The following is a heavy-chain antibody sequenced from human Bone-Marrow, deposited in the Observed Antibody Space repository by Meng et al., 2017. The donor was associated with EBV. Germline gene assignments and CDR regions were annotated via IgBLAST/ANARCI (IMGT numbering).Heavy chain of an antibody. CDR1: GGTFSSDA. D-gene: IGHD1-26*01. CDR2: IIPIFGTA. J-gene: IGHJ4*02. V-gene: IGHV1-69*01. CDR3: ARVKGLGATVGYYFDF. Sequence: QAEVVAAGEEVEKAGASVKVTCKASGGTFSSDAISWVRQAPGQGLEWMGGIIPIFGTANYAQKFQGRVTITADESTSTAYMELSSLRSDDTAVYYCARVKGLGATVGYYFDFWGQGTLVTVSS.